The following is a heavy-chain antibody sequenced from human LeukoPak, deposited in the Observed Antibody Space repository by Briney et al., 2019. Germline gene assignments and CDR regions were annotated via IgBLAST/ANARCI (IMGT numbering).Heavy chain of an antibody. V-gene: IGHV4-59*01. J-gene: IGHJ4*02. CDR2: IYYSGST. Sequence: PSETLSLTCTVSGGSISSYYWSWIRQPPGKGLEWIGYIYYSGSTNYNPPLKSRVTISVDTSKNQFSLELSSVTAADTAVYYCASVYYYGSGSYFDYWGQGTLVTVSS. CDR1: GGSISSYY. CDR3: ASVYYYGSGSYFDY. D-gene: IGHD3-10*01.